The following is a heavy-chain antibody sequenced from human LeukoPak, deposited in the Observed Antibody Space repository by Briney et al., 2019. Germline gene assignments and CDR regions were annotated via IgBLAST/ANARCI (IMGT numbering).Heavy chain of an antibody. J-gene: IGHJ4*02. V-gene: IGHV3-23*01. Sequence: GGSLRLSCAASGFTFSNYAMSWVRQAPGKGLEWVSAISGSGGTTYYADSVRGRFSISRDNSDNTLFLQMNSLRAEDTAVYYCAKGRFTSSTFDYWGQGTLVTVSS. D-gene: IGHD2-2*01. CDR1: GFTFSNYA. CDR2: ISGSGGTT. CDR3: AKGRFTSSTFDY.